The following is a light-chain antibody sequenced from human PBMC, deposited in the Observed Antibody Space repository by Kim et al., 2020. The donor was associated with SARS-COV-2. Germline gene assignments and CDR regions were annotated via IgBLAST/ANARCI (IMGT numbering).Light chain of an antibody. Sequence: ASVKVTCTLSSGHSSYAIAWHQQQPGKGPRYLMKLNSDGSHTKGDGIPDRFSGSSSGSERYLTISSLQSEDEADYYCQTWGTGVRVFGGGTQLTVL. V-gene: IGLV4-69*01. CDR2: LNSDGSH. J-gene: IGLJ2*01. CDR3: QTWGTGVRV. CDR1: SGHSSYA.